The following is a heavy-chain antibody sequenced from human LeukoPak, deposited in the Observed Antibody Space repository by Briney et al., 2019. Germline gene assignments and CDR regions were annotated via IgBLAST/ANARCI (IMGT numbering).Heavy chain of an antibody. J-gene: IGHJ5*02. CDR1: GGSISSGGYY. CDR3: ARGGQNVITYYYDSSGLFDP. CDR2: IYYSGST. V-gene: IGHV4-31*03. Sequence: PSETLSLTCTVSGGSISSGGYYWSWIRQHPGTGLEWIGYIYYSGSTYYNPSLKSRVTISVDTSKNQFSLKLSSVTAADTAVYYCARGGQNVITYYYDSSGLFDPWGQGTLVTVSS. D-gene: IGHD3-22*01.